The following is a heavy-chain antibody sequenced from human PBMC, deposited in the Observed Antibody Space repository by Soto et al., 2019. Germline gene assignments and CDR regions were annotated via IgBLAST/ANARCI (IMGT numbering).Heavy chain of an antibody. D-gene: IGHD3-3*01. V-gene: IGHV5-51*01. J-gene: IGHJ5*02. CDR1: GYSFTSYW. Sequence: PGESLKISCKGSGYSFTSYWIGRVRQMPGKGLEWMGIIYPGDSDTRYSPSSQGQVTISADKSISTAYLQWSSLKASDTAMYYCASSYYDFWSGDYNWFDPWGQGALVTVSS. CDR2: IYPGDSDT. CDR3: ASSYYDFWSGDYNWFDP.